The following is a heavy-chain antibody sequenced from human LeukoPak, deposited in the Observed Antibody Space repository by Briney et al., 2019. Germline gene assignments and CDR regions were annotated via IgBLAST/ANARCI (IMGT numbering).Heavy chain of an antibody. Sequence: SETLSLTCAVSGGSISSYYWSWLRQPPGKGLEWIGRIYTSGSTNYNPSLKSRVTMSVDTSKNQFSLKLSSVTAAGTAVYYCAREEETIFGVVPHWFARWGEGTLVTVSS. J-gene: IGHJ5*02. V-gene: IGHV4-4*07. CDR1: GGSISSYY. D-gene: IGHD3-3*01. CDR2: IYTSGST. CDR3: AREEETIFGVVPHWFAR.